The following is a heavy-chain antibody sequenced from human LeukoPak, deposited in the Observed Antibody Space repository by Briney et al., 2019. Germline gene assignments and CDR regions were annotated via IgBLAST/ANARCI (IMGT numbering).Heavy chain of an antibody. CDR1: GYTFTSYY. CDR3: ARDYLRGSYYLYYFDY. CDR2: INPSGGST. V-gene: IGHV1-46*01. D-gene: IGHD1-26*01. Sequence: ASVKVSCKASGYTFTSYYMHWVRQAPGQGLEWMGIINPSGGSTSYAQKFQGRVTMTRDTSTSTVYMELSSLRSEDTAVYYCARDYLRGSYYLYYFDYWGQGTLVTVSS. J-gene: IGHJ4*02.